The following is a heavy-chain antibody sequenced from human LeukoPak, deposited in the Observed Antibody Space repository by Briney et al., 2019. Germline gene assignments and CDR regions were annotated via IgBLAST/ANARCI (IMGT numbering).Heavy chain of an antibody. CDR3: ARDARSHCGTDACYAPYFDY. Sequence: GGSLRLSCAVSGFSFSTSSMSWVRQPPGNGLEWVSYIRGSSTTIYYADSVKGRSTTSTNNARTSLYLQMTDLRAEDTGVYFCARDARSHCGTDACYAPYFDYWGQGSLVTVSS. V-gene: IGHV3-48*01. CDR1: GFSFSTSS. D-gene: IGHD2-2*01. J-gene: IGHJ4*02. CDR2: IRGSSTTI.